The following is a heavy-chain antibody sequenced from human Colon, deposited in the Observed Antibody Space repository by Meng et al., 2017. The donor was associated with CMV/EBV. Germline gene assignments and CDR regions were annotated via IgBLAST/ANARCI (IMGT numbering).Heavy chain of an antibody. CDR3: ARGSSSTMFGDYYYGMDV. D-gene: IGHD3-3*01. CDR2: ISAYNGKT. CDR1: NYTFTNYG. J-gene: IGHJ6*02. V-gene: IGHV1-18*01. Sequence: ASVTVSCKGSNYTFTNYGIAWVRQAPGQGLEWMGWISAYNGKTKYEEKLQDRVTMTTDTSTSTAYMALRTLRSDDTAVYYCARGSSSTMFGDYYYGMDVWGQGTTVTVSS.